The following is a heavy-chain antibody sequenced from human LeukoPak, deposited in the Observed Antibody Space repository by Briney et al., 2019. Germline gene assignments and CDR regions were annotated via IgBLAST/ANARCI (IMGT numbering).Heavy chain of an antibody. J-gene: IGHJ4*02. V-gene: IGHV4-39*01. Sequence: PSETLSLTCTVSGSSISSTGYYWGWIRQSPGKGLEWIGTIYHSGSTYYNPSLKSRVTISVDTSKNQFSLKLSSVTAADMAVYYCTRHQWWLAPRNFDYWGQGTLVTVSS. CDR3: TRHQWWLAPRNFDY. CDR1: GSSISSTGYY. D-gene: IGHD2-8*01. CDR2: IYHSGST.